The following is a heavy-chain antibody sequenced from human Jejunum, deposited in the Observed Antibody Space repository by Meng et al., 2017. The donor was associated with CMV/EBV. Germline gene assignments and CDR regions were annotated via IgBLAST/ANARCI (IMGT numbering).Heavy chain of an antibody. Sequence: QVQLAGAWGDVVQPGRCLRLSCAASGFIFSTYAMYWVRQAPGKGLEWVAIISYDGSNEYYADSVKGRFTVSRDNSKNTLYLQMNSLTVEDTAIYYCARDNNGDYWGQGTLVTVSS. V-gene: IGHV3-30-3*01. CDR1: GFIFSTYA. CDR2: ISYDGSNE. D-gene: IGHD1-14*01. CDR3: ARDNNGDY. J-gene: IGHJ4*02.